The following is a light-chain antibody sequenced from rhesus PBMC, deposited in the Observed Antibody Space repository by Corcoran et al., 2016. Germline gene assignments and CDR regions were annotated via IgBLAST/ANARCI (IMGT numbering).Light chain of an antibody. CDR1: ENVKNY. CDR2: KAS. Sequence: DIQMTQSPSSLSASVGDRVTITCRASENVKNYLNWYQQKPGKAPKLLIYKASTLQSGVTSRFSGSGSGTYYTFTISRLQPEDVATYYCQHGYGTPIFTFGPGTKLDIK. J-gene: IGKJ3*01. V-gene: IGKV1-74*01. CDR3: QHGYGTPIFT.